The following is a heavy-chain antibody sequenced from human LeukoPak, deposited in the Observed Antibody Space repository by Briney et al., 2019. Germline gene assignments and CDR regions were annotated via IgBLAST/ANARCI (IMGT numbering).Heavy chain of an antibody. CDR1: GYTFTSYG. J-gene: IGHJ4*02. CDR2: INPNSGGT. D-gene: IGHD3-22*01. CDR3: ASGHTDYYDSSGYYYEGPFDY. V-gene: IGHV1-2*02. Sequence: GASVKVSCKASGYTFTSYGISWVRQAPGQGLEWMGWINPNSGGTNYAQKFQGRVTMTRDTSINTAYMELSRLRSDDTAVYYCASGHTDYYDSSGYYYEGPFDYWGQGTLVTVSS.